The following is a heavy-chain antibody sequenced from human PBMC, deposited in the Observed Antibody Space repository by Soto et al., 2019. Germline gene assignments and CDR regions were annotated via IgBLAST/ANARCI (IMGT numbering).Heavy chain of an antibody. Sequence: ASVKVSCKASGYTFTGYYMHWVRQAPGQGLEWMGWINPNSGGTNYAQKFQGWVTMTRDTSISTAYMELSRLRSDDTAVYYCALVYYDSSGYYQDYFDYWGQGTLVSVSS. CDR1: GYTFTGYY. J-gene: IGHJ4*02. CDR3: ALVYYDSSGYYQDYFDY. CDR2: INPNSGGT. V-gene: IGHV1-2*04. D-gene: IGHD3-22*01.